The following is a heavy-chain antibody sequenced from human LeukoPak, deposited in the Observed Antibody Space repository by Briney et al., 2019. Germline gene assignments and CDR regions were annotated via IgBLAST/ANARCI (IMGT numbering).Heavy chain of an antibody. D-gene: IGHD1-26*01. Sequence: SQTLSLTCTVSGDSVTSGGYFWTWIRQHPGKGLEWIGYISNSGSTYYNPSLKSRVTISVDTSKNQFSLKLTSVTAADTAVFYCARLSGSPHPLFDYWGQGTLVTVSS. J-gene: IGHJ4*02. V-gene: IGHV4-31*03. CDR2: ISNSGST. CDR3: ARLSGSPHPLFDY. CDR1: GDSVTSGGYF.